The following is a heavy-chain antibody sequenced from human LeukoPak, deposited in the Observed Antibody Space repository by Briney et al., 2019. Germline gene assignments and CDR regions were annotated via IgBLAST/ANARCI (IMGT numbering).Heavy chain of an antibody. Sequence: SETLSLTCAVYGGSFSGYYWSWIRQPPGKGLEWIGYIYYSGSTNYNPSLKSRVTISVDTSKNQFSLKLSSVTAADTAVYYCARVVENIGHYDSSGYLFDYWGQGTLVTVSS. V-gene: IGHV4-59*01. CDR2: IYYSGST. D-gene: IGHD3-22*01. J-gene: IGHJ4*02. CDR3: ARVVENIGHYDSSGYLFDY. CDR1: GGSFSGYY.